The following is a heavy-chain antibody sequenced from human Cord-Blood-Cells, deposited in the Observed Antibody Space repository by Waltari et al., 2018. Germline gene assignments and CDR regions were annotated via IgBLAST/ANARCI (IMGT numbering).Heavy chain of an antibody. CDR1: GGTFSSYA. CDR2: IIPIFSTA. Sequence: QVQLVQSGAEVKKPGSSVKVSCKASGGTFSSYAISWVRQAPGQGLEWMGGIIPIFSTANYEQKLQGRVTITADESTSTAYMELSSLRSEDTAVYYCARTDSSSSGGGGVFDIWGQGTMVTVSS. CDR3: ARTDSSSSGGGGVFDI. J-gene: IGHJ3*02. V-gene: IGHV1-69*12. D-gene: IGHD6-6*01.